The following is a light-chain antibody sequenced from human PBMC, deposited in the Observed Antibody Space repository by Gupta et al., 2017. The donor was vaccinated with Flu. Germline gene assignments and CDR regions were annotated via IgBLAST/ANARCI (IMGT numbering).Light chain of an antibody. J-gene: IGKJ4*01. CDR1: HDIRRF. CDR2: YAS. CDR3: QQHYYLPHT. V-gene: IGKV1-33*01. Sequence: DIEMTESPSSLSASVGDRVTITGQASHDIRRFLNWYQQKPGKAPKLLIFYASNWDTGVPSRFSGSGFGTTFTFTISSLQPEDFATYYCQQHYYLPHTFGGGTKVEIK.